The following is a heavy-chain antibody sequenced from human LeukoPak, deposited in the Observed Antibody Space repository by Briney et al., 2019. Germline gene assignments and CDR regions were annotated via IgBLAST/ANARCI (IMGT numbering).Heavy chain of an antibody. V-gene: IGHV4-61*02. J-gene: IGHJ3*02. CDR2: IYTSGST. Sequence: SETLSLTCTVSGGSISSGSYYWSWIRQPAGKGLEWIGRIYTSGSTNYNPSLKSRVTISVDTSKNQFSLKLSSVTAADTAVYYCARDLISGWNFDAFDIWGQGTMVTVSS. CDR3: ARDLISGWNFDAFDI. CDR1: GGSISSGSYY. D-gene: IGHD6-19*01.